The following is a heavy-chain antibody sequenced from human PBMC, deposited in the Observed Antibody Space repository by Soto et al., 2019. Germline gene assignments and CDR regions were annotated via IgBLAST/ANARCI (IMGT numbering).Heavy chain of an antibody. Sequence: PSETLSLTCTVSGGSISSYCWSWIRQPPGRGLEWIGYIYYSGSTNYNPSLKSRVTISVDTSKNQFSLKLSSVTAADTAVYYCARLWAAAGIYYFDYWGQGTLVNVSS. CDR1: GGSISSYC. J-gene: IGHJ4*02. CDR3: ARLWAAAGIYYFDY. V-gene: IGHV4-59*08. CDR2: IYYSGST. D-gene: IGHD6-13*01.